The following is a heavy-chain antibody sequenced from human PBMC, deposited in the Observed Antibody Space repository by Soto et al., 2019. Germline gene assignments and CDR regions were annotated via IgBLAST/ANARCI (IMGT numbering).Heavy chain of an antibody. Sequence: QVQLQKSGPGLVKPSQTLSLTCTVSGGSISSGGYYWSWIRQHPGKGLEWIGYIYYSGSTYYNPSLKRRVTISVDTSKNQFSLKLSSVTAADTAVYYCARDARPPWYFDLWGRGTLVTVSS. V-gene: IGHV4-31*03. CDR2: IYYSGST. CDR3: ARDARPPWYFDL. CDR1: GGSISSGGYY. J-gene: IGHJ2*01.